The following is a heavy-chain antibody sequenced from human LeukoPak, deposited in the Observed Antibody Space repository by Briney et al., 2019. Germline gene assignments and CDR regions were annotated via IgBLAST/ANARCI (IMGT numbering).Heavy chain of an antibody. CDR1: GGSISSSSYY. D-gene: IGHD6-13*01. J-gene: IGHJ4*02. V-gene: IGHV4-39*07. CDR2: IYHSGST. CDR3: ATSPSSSWYFADY. Sequence: SETLSLTCTVSGGSISSSSYYWGWIRQPPGKGLEWIGNIYHSGSTNYNPSLKSRVTISVDKSKNQFSLKLSSVTAADTAVYYCATSPSSSWYFADYWGQGTLVTVSS.